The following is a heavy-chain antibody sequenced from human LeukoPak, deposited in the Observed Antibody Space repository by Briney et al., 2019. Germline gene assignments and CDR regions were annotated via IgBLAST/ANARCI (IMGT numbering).Heavy chain of an antibody. D-gene: IGHD1-20*01. CDR3: ARDEYNWNYFDY. Sequence: VASVKVSCKASGYTFTGYYMHWVRQAPGQGLEWMGWINPNSGGTNYAQKFQGRVTMTRDTSISTAYMELSRLRSDDTAVYYCARDEYNWNYFDYWGQGTLVTVSS. V-gene: IGHV1-2*02. J-gene: IGHJ4*02. CDR1: GYTFTGYY. CDR2: INPNSGGT.